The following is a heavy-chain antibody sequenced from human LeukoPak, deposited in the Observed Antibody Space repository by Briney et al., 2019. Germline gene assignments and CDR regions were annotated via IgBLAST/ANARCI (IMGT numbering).Heavy chain of an antibody. CDR1: GFTFSSYW. CDR2: IKQDGSEK. D-gene: IGHD4-17*01. Sequence: GGSLRLSCAVSGFTFSSYWMSWVRQAPGKGLEWVANIKQDGSEKYYVDSVKGRFTISRDNAKNSLYLQMNSLRAEDTAVYYCARLVAVTTPGYWGQGTLVTVSS. J-gene: IGHJ4*02. V-gene: IGHV3-7*03. CDR3: ARLVAVTTPGY.